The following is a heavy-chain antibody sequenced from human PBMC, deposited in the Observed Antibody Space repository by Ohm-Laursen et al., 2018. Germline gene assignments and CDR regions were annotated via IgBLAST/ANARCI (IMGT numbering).Heavy chain of an antibody. CDR3: ARTLGYCSSTSCYDYYYYGMDV. V-gene: IGHV4-4*07. J-gene: IGHJ6*02. D-gene: IGHD2-2*01. Sequence: GTLSLTCTVSGGSISSYYWSWIRQPAGKGLEWIGRIYTSGSTNCNPSLKSRVTMSVDTSKNQFSLKLSSVTAADTAVYYCARTLGYCSSTSCYDYYYYGMDVWGQGTTVTVSS. CDR2: IYTSGST. CDR1: GGSISSYY.